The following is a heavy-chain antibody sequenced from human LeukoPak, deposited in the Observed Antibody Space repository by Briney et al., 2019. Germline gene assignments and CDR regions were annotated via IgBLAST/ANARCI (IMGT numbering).Heavy chain of an antibody. J-gene: IGHJ4*02. Sequence: SQTLSLTCTVSGGSISSYYWSWIRQPPGKGLEWIGYIYYSGSTNYNPSLKSRVTISVDTSKNQFSLKLSSVTAADTAVYYCARGNTAMVAYYFDYWGQGTLVTVSS. CDR2: IYYSGST. CDR3: ARGNTAMVAYYFDY. D-gene: IGHD5-18*01. V-gene: IGHV4-59*01. CDR1: GGSISSYY.